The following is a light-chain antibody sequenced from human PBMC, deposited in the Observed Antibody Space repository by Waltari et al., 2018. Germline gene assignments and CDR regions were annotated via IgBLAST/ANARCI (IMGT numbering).Light chain of an antibody. V-gene: IGLV1-40*01. Sequence: QSVLTQPPSVSGAPGQRVPISCTGSRSNIGAGYAVHGYQHPPGTAPKLLIYATFNRPSGVPERFSGSKSGTSASLAITGLQAEDEADYYCQSYDSDLSSWVFGGGSELTVL. CDR1: RSNIGAGYA. CDR2: ATF. CDR3: QSYDSDLSSWV. J-gene: IGLJ3*02.